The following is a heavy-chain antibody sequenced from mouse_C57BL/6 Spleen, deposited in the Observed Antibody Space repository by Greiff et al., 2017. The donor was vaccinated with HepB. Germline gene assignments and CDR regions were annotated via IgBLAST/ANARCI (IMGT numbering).Heavy chain of an antibody. J-gene: IGHJ2*01. D-gene: IGHD1-1*01. Sequence: EVKLVESGGGLVKPGGSLKLSCAASGFTFSSYAMSWVRQTPEKRLEWVATISDGGSYTYYPDNVKGRFTISRDNAKNNLYLQMSHLKSEDTAMYYCARDDYYGSSEGYFDYWGQGTTLTVSS. CDR1: GFTFSSYA. V-gene: IGHV5-4*01. CDR2: ISDGGSYT. CDR3: ARDDYYGSSEGYFDY.